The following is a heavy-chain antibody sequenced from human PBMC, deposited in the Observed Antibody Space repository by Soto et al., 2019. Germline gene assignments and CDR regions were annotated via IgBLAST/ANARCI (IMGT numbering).Heavy chain of an antibody. V-gene: IGHV1-69*12. J-gene: IGHJ2*01. CDR2: IIPIFGTA. CDR1: GGTISNYA. CDR3: ARVGIAVADTGYWYFDL. D-gene: IGHD6-19*01. Sequence: QVQLVQSGAEVKKPGSSVKVSCKASGGTISNYAINWVRQAPGQGLEWMGGIIPIFGTANYAQKFQGRVTITADESTSTAYMELSSLRSEDTAVYYCARVGIAVADTGYWYFDLWGRGTLVTVSS.